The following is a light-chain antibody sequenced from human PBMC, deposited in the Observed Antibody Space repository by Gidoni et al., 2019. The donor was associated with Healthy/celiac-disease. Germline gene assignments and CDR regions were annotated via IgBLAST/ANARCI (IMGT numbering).Light chain of an antibody. CDR2: EVS. CDR3: SSYVHNDNCV. Sequence: QSALTQPPSASGSPGQSVPLSCTGTSSDIGGYDDVSSYQPPPGKAPKLIVYEVSKRPSGFPDLFSGSKSGNTASLTVSGLQAEDEADYYCSSYVHNDNCVFGAGTKVTVL. J-gene: IGLJ1*01. CDR1: SSDIGGYDD. V-gene: IGLV2-8*01.